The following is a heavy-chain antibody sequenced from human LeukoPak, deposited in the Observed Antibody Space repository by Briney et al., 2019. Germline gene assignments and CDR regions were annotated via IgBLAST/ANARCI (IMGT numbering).Heavy chain of an antibody. CDR3: ARDEMMAAAGTGDFQH. Sequence: ASVKVSCEASGYTFTGYYMHWGRQAPGQGLEWMGWINPNSGGTNYVQKFQGRVTMTRDTSISAAYMELSRLRSDDTAVYYCARDEMMAAAGTGDFQHWGQGTLVTVSS. D-gene: IGHD6-13*01. CDR1: GYTFTGYY. CDR2: INPNSGGT. J-gene: IGHJ1*01. V-gene: IGHV1-2*02.